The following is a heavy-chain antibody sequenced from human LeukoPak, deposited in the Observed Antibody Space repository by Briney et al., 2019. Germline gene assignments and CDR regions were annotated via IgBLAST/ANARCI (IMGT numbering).Heavy chain of an antibody. Sequence: SVKVSCKASGGTFSSYAISWVRQAPGQGLEWMGGIIPIFGTANYAQKFQGRVTITADESTSTAYMEPSSLRSEDTAVYYCARFSSGYYPIERDYWGQGTLVTVSS. D-gene: IGHD3-22*01. CDR1: GGTFSSYA. CDR2: IIPIFGTA. V-gene: IGHV1-69*13. CDR3: ARFSSGYYPIERDY. J-gene: IGHJ4*02.